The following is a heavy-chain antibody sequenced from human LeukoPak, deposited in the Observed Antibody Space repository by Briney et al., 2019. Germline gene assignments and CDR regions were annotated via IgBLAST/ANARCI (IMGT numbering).Heavy chain of an antibody. D-gene: IGHD3-22*01. CDR1: GFTFSDYY. J-gene: IGHJ4*02. CDR2: ISSSGSTI. V-gene: IGHV3-11*01. CDR3: ARVHPHYYDSSGYPPDY. Sequence: GGSLRLSCAASGFTFSDYYMSCIRQAPGKGLEWVSYISSSGSTIYYADSVKGRFTISRDNAKNSLYLQMNSLRAEDTAVYYCARVHPHYYDSSGYPPDYWGQGTLVTVSS.